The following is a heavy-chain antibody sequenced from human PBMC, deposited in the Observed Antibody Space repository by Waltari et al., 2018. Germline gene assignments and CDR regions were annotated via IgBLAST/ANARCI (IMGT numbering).Heavy chain of an antibody. J-gene: IGHJ6*03. V-gene: IGHV4-38-2*01. Sequence: QVQLQESGPGLVKPSETLSLTCAVSGYSISSGYYWGWIRQPPGKGLEWIGSIYHSGSTYYNPSLKSRVTISVDTSKNQFSLKLSSVTAADTAVYYCATHYDILTGYYADYYYYYMDVWGKGTTVTVSS. D-gene: IGHD3-9*01. CDR3: ATHYDILTGYYADYYYYYMDV. CDR1: GYSISSGYY. CDR2: IYHSGST.